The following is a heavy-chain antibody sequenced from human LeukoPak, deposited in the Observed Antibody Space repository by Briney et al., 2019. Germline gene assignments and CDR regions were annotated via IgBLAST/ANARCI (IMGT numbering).Heavy chain of an antibody. J-gene: IGHJ4*02. D-gene: IGHD3-22*01. CDR1: GFTFSSYG. V-gene: IGHV3-30*18. CDR3: ANLDSSGYYPLDY. CDR2: ISYDGSNK. Sequence: PGGSLRLSCAASGFTFSSYGMHWVRQAPGEGLEWVAVISYDGSNKYYADSVKGRFTISRDNSKNTLYLQMNSLRAEDTAVYYCANLDSSGYYPLDYWGQGTLVTVSS.